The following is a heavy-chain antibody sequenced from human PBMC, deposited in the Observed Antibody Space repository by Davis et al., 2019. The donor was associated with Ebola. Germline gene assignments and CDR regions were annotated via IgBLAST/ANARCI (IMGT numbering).Heavy chain of an antibody. CDR3: ARQESLYGSSDY. CDR2: IYPGDSDT. Sequence: GESLKISRQGSGYSFSDYWIGWVRQMPGKGLEWMGIIYPGDSDTRYSPSFEGQVTISVDRSISTAYLQWSSLKASDIAMYYCARQESLYGSSDYWGQGTLVTVSS. J-gene: IGHJ4*02. D-gene: IGHD2/OR15-2a*01. V-gene: IGHV5-51*01. CDR1: GYSFSDYW.